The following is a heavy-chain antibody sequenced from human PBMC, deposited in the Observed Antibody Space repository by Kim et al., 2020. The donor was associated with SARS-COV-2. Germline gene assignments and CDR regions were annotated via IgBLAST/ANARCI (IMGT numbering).Heavy chain of an antibody. Sequence: GGSLRLSCAASGFLFRSYGMHWVRQAPGQGLEWVAVIWYDGSNKYYGDSVKGRFTISRDNSKNTLYLEMNSLRAEDTAVYYCAKDLRLLQVPGYYYGMDVWGQGTTVTVSS. V-gene: IGHV3-33*06. CDR3: AKDLRLLQVPGYYYGMDV. J-gene: IGHJ6*02. D-gene: IGHD2-21*02. CDR2: IWYDGSNK. CDR1: GFLFRSYG.